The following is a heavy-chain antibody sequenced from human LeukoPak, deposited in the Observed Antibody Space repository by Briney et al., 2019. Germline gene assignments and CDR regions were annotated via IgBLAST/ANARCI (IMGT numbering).Heavy chain of an antibody. V-gene: IGHV3-48*03. D-gene: IGHD2-2*01. CDR1: GFTFSSHE. CDR3: ARGGYCSSSICYSLNAFDI. J-gene: IGHJ3*02. CDR2: ISSSGTTI. Sequence: GGSLRLSCAASGFTFSSHEMNWVRQAPGKGLEWVSYISSSGTTIHYADSVKGRFTISRDNAKNSLYLQMNSLRAEDTAVYYCARGGYCSSSICYSLNAFDIWGQGTMFTVSS.